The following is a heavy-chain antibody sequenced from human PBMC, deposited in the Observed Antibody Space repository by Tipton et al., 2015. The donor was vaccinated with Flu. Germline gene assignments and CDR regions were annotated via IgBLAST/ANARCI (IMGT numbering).Heavy chain of an antibody. CDR2: VHQTGSP. J-gene: IGHJ5*02. V-gene: IGHV4-38-2*01. Sequence: TLSLTCAVSGSSISNSYYWGWIRQPPGKGLEWIGNVHQTGSPYYNPSLRSRVTIAVDRPKNQFSLRLTSVTAADTAVYCCARRDYSNYVSEPKNWFDPWGQGTLVTVSS. CDR3: ARRDYSNYVSEPKNWFDP. D-gene: IGHD4-11*01. CDR1: GSSISNSYY.